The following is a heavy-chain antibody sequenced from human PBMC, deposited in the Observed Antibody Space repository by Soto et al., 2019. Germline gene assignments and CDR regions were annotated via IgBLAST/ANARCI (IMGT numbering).Heavy chain of an antibody. J-gene: IGHJ4*02. V-gene: IGHV1-69*13. CDR1: GGTFSSYA. CDR3: AKDRGITGPTDY. D-gene: IGHD1-7*01. CDR2: IIPIFGTA. Sequence: SVKVSCKASGGTFSSYAISWVRQAPGQGLEWMGGIIPIFGTANYAQKFQGRVTITADESTRTAYMELSSLRSEDTAVYYCAKDRGITGPTDYWGQGSLVTVSS.